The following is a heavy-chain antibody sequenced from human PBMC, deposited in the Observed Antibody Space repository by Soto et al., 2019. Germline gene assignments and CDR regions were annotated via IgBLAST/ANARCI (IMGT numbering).Heavy chain of an antibody. CDR3: ARTPFVVAGPRFDP. Sequence: LSLTCTVSGGSISSGGYYWSWIRQHPGKGLEWIGYIYYSGSTYYNPSLKSRVTISVDTSKNQFSLKLSSVTAADTAVYYCARTPFVVAGPRFDPWGQGTLVTVSS. CDR2: IYYSGST. CDR1: GGSISSGGYY. J-gene: IGHJ5*02. D-gene: IGHD2-15*01. V-gene: IGHV4-31*03.